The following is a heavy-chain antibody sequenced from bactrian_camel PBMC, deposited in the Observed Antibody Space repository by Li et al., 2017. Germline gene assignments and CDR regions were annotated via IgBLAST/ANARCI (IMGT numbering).Heavy chain of an antibody. CDR2: IDTAGYT. D-gene: IGHD3*01. Sequence: VQLVESGGGSVQAGGSLRLSCAASGNTYTSSCMAWYRQAPGKERERVARIDTAGYTTYTYAVQGRFTISRDNAKDTLYLQMNSLKIEDTAVYYCALGSSRQATMTARGKGTQVTVS. V-gene: IGHV3S53*01. CDR1: GNTYTSSC. J-gene: IGHJ4*01.